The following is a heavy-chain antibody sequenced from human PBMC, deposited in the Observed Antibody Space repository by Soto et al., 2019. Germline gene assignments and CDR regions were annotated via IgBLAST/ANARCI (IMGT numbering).Heavy chain of an antibody. D-gene: IGHD2-21*01. CDR2: INKDGSTT. V-gene: IGHV3-74*01. CDR1: GFPFSNYW. J-gene: IGHJ5*02. CDR3: VRDLWGPDH. Sequence: GGSLRLSCAVSGFPFSNYWMHWVRQAPGKGLLYLSYINKDGSTTNYADSVKGRFTISRDNAKNTLYLQMNSLRAEDTAVYYCVRDLWGPDHWGQGTLVTVSS.